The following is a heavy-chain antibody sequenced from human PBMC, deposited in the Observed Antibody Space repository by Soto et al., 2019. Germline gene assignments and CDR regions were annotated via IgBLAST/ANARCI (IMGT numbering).Heavy chain of an antibody. CDR1: GYTFTGYY. Sequence: ASVKVSCKASGYTFTGYYMHWVRQAPGQGLEWMGWINPNSGGTNYAQKFQGWVTMTRDTSISTAYMELSRLRSDDTAVYYCARGGEDSSSPTWTYYFDYWGQGTLVTVSS. D-gene: IGHD6-6*01. CDR2: INPNSGGT. CDR3: ARGGEDSSSPTWTYYFDY. J-gene: IGHJ4*02. V-gene: IGHV1-2*04.